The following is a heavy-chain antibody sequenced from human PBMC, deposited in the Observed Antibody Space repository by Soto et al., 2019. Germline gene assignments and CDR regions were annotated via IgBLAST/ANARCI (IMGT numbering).Heavy chain of an antibody. CDR3: ARRWAHDYSYYYGIDV. Sequence: GASVKVSCKASGYTFTSYDINWVRQDTGQGLEWMGWMNPNSGNTGYAQKFQGRVTMTRNTSISTAYMELSSLRSEDTAVYYGARRWAHDYSYYYGIDVWGQGTTVTVSS. CDR2: MNPNSGNT. V-gene: IGHV1-8*01. D-gene: IGHD1-26*01. J-gene: IGHJ6*02. CDR1: GYTFTSYD.